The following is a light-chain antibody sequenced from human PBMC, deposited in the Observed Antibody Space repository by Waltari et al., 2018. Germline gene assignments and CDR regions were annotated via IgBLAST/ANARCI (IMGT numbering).Light chain of an antibody. Sequence: EIVFTQSPDTLALAPGERATLPRCASQIVKNYYFAWYQPTPGQAPRLLIYAASTLAAGIPDRFSARGSRTDFTLTISRLEPEDFAVYYCQQYGSSPTTFGQGTPLEI. CDR2: AAS. J-gene: IGKJ2*01. CDR3: QQYGSSPTT. V-gene: IGKV3-20*01. CDR1: QIVKNYY.